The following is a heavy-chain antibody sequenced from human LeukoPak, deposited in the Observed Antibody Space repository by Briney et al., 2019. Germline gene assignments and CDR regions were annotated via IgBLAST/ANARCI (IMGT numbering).Heavy chain of an antibody. J-gene: IGHJ4*02. CDR2: INHSGNT. Sequence: SETLSLTCAVYGGSFSGYYWSWIRQPPGKGLEWIGEINHSGNTNYNPSLKSRVTISVDTSKNQFSLKLSSVTAADTAVYYCARGFTMIVVVPPAYYFDYWGQGTLVTVSS. CDR3: ARGFTMIVVVPPAYYFDY. CDR1: GGSFSGYY. D-gene: IGHD3-22*01. V-gene: IGHV4-34*01.